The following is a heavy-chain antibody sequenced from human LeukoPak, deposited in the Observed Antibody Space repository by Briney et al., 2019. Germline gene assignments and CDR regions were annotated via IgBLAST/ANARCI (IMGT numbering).Heavy chain of an antibody. Sequence: GESLKISCKVSGYRLTNNWIGWVRQVPGKGLEWMEIIYPGYSDTRYSPSFQGQVTFSVDTSTSTVYLQWSSLKASDTAIYYCARFALSSSLDYWGQGTLVTVSP. CDR3: ARFALSSSLDY. D-gene: IGHD6-13*01. CDR1: GYRLTNNW. CDR2: IYPGYSDT. J-gene: IGHJ4*02. V-gene: IGHV5-51*01.